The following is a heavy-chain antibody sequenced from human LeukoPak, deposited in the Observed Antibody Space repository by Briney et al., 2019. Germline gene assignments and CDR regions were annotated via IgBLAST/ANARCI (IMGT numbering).Heavy chain of an antibody. J-gene: IGHJ4*02. CDR3: ARDRGGSYFDY. D-gene: IGHD1-26*01. V-gene: IGHV3-30-3*01. CDR2: ISYDGSNK. Sequence: GGSLRLSCAASGFTFSSYAMHWVRQAPGKGLEWVAVISYDGSNKYYADSVKGRFTISRDNSKNTLYLQMDSLRAEDTAVYYCARDRGGSYFDYWGQGTLVTVSS. CDR1: GFTFSSYA.